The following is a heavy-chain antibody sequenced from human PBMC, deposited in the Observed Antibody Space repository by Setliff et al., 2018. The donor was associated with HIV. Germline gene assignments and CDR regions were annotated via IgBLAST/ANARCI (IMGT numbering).Heavy chain of an antibody. J-gene: IGHJ3*01. V-gene: IGHV1-69*10. CDR3: ARERYCSGGSCLKTFDV. CDR1: GGTFRSYA. D-gene: IGHD2-15*01. CDR2: IIPILNIV. Sequence: SVKVSCKASGGTFRSYAISWVRQAPGQGLEWMGGIIPILNIVKNEQKFQGRVTITADKSTSTADMELRNLRAEDTAVYFCARERYCSGGSCLKTFDVWGQGTTVTVSS.